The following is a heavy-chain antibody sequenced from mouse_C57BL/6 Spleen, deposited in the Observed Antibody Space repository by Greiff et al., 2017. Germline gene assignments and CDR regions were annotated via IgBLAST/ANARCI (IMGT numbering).Heavy chain of an antibody. D-gene: IGHD1-1*01. CDR2: ISYSGST. Sequence: EVKLMESGPGLAKPSQTLSLTCSVTGYSITSDYWNWIRKFPGNKLEYMGYISYSGSTYYNPSLKSRISITRDTSKNQYYLQLNSVTTEDTATYYCARNYYGSMGYFDVWGTGTTVTVSS. CDR3: ARNYYGSMGYFDV. J-gene: IGHJ1*03. V-gene: IGHV3-8*01. CDR1: GYSITSDY.